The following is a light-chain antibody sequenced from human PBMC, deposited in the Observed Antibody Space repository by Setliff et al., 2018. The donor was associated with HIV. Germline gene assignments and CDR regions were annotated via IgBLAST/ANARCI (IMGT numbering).Light chain of an antibody. J-gene: IGLJ1*01. V-gene: IGLV2-23*02. CDR1: SSDIGRFQL. Sequence: QSVLTQPASVSGSLGQSITISCSGTSSDIGRFQLVSWYQQHLGKAPKLLIYDVNKRPSGVPDRFSGSKSGNTASLTISGLQADDEADYFCCSYAGSYTYVFGTGTKVTVL. CDR2: DVN. CDR3: CSYAGSYTYV.